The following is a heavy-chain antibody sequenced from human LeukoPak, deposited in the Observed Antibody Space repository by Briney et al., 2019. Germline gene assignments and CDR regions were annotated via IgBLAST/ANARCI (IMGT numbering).Heavy chain of an antibody. V-gene: IGHV1-24*01. CDR2: FDPEDGEK. CDR1: GYTLTELF. J-gene: IGHJ4*02. CDR3: ATGSGYDSSGPSVY. Sequence: ASVKVSCKVSGYTLTELFMHWVRQAPGKGLEWMGGFDPEDGEKIYAQKFQGRVTMTEDTSTDTAYMELSSLRSEDTAVYYCATGSGYDSSGPSVYWGQGTLVTVSS. D-gene: IGHD3-22*01.